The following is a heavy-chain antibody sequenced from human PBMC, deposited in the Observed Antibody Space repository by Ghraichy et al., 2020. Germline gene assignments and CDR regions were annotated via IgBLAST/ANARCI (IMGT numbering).Heavy chain of an antibody. V-gene: IGHV4-34*01. D-gene: IGHD2-15*01. Sequence: SETLSLTCAVYGGSFSGYYWSWIRQPPGKGLEWIGEINHSGSTNYNPSLKSRVTISVDTSKNQFSLKLSSVTAADTAVYYCARYYCSGGSCVDYWGQGTLVTVSS. CDR3: ARYYCSGGSCVDY. J-gene: IGHJ4*02. CDR2: INHSGST. CDR1: GGSFSGYY.